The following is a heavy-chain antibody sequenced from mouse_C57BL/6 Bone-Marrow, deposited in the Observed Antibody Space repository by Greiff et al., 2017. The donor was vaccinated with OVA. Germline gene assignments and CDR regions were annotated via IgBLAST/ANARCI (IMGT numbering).Heavy chain of an antibody. Sequence: VQLKQSGAELVRPGASVTLSCTASGFNITDYYMPWVKQRPEQGLAWIGWIDPENGDTEYASKFQGKATLPADTSSNTAYLQLSSLTSEDTAVYYSIPSSGSAYYCDYWGQGTTLTVSS. J-gene: IGHJ2*01. D-gene: IGHD3-2*02. CDR3: IPSSGSAYYCDY. V-gene: IGHV14-4*01. CDR2: IDPENGDT. CDR1: GFNITDYY.